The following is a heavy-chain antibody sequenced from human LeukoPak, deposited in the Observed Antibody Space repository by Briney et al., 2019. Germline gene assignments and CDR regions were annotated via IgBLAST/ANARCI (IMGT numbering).Heavy chain of an antibody. CDR1: GYTFTGYY. J-gene: IGHJ4*02. CDR2: INPNSGGT. V-gene: IGHV1-2*04. D-gene: IGHD6-6*01. Sequence: ASVTVSCKASGYTFTGYYMHWVRQAPGQGLEWMGWINPNSGGTNYAQKFQGWVTMTRDTSISTAYMELSRLRSDDTAVYYCARDWVYSSSSRLPADYWGQGTLVTVSS. CDR3: ARDWVYSSSSRLPADY.